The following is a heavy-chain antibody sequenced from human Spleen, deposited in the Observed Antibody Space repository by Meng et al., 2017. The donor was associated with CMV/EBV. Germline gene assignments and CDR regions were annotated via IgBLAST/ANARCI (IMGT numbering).Heavy chain of an antibody. Sequence: SETLSLTCTVSGGSISSSSYYWGWIRQPPGKGLEWIGSIYYIGSNYYNPSLKSRVTISVDTSKNQFSLKLSSVTAADTAVYYCAREAYYYDSSGYSYFDYWGQGKLVTVSS. CDR1: GGSISSSSYY. CDR3: AREAYYYDSSGYSYFDY. J-gene: IGHJ4*02. D-gene: IGHD3-22*01. CDR2: IYYIGSN. V-gene: IGHV4-39*07.